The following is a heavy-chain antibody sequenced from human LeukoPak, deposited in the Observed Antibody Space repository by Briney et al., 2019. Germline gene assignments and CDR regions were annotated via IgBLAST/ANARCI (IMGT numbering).Heavy chain of an antibody. V-gene: IGHV3-53*01. CDR2: IYSGGST. CDR3: ARDRVNWNDVGGLFDY. J-gene: IGHJ4*02. D-gene: IGHD1-1*01. Sequence: GGSPRLSCAASGFTFSNAWMSWVRQAPGKGLEWVSLIYSGGSTSYADSVKGRFTFSRDNSKNTLYLQMNSLRAEDTAVYYCARDRVNWNDVGGLFDYWGQGTLVTVSS. CDR1: GFTFSNAW.